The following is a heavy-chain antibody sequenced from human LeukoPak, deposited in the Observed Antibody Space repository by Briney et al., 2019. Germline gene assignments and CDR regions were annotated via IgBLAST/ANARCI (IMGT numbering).Heavy chain of an antibody. J-gene: IGHJ6*04. Sequence: ASVKVSCTASGYSFITYYIHWMRQAPGQGLEWMGWISPNSGDTKYAQKFQGRVTMTRDTSTSTIFLELGSLVADDTAMYYCARMVRGLDVWGKGTPVAISS. CDR2: ISPNSGDT. CDR3: ARMVRGLDV. D-gene: IGHD3-10*01. CDR1: GYSFITYY. V-gene: IGHV1-2*02.